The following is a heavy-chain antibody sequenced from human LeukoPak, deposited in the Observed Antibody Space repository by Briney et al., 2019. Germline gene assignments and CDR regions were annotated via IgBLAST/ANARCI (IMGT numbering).Heavy chain of an antibody. D-gene: IGHD2-2*01. CDR1: GYTFTGYY. CDR2: INPNSGGT. CDR3: ARDSFSTSDWFDP. Sequence: ASVKVSCKASGYTFTGYYMHWVRQAPGQGLEWMGWINPNSGGTNYAQKLQGRVTMTTDTSTSTAYMELRSLRSDDTAVYYCARDSFSTSDWFDPWGQGTLVTVSS. J-gene: IGHJ5*02. V-gene: IGHV1-2*02.